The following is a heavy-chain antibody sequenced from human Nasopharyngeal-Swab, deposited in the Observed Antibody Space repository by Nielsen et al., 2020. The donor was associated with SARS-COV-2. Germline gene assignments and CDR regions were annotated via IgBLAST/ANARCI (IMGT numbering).Heavy chain of an antibody. CDR2: ISNDGSNK. V-gene: IGHV3-30*18. J-gene: IGHJ5*02. Sequence: IRRPPGKGLEWVAVISNDGSNKYYADSVKGRFTISRDNSKNTLYLQMNSLRAEDTAVYYCAKDQSINWFDPWGQGTLVTVSS. D-gene: IGHD2-21*01. CDR3: AKDQSINWFDP.